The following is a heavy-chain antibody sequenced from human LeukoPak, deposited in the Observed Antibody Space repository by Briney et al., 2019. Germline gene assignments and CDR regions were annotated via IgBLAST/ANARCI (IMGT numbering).Heavy chain of an antibody. V-gene: IGHV1-69*13. CDR3: ARDLQVGNGDC. J-gene: IGHJ4*02. CDR1: GGTFSSYA. CDR2: IIPIFGTT. Sequence: SVKVSCKASGGTFSSYAISWVRLAPGQGLEWMGGIIPIFGTTNYAQKFQGRCTITADESTSTAYMELSSLRYADTAVYYCARDLQVGNGDCWGKGTLVTVSS. D-gene: IGHD1-26*01.